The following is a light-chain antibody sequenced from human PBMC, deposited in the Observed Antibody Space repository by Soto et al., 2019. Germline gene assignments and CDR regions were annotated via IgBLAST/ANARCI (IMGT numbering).Light chain of an antibody. V-gene: IGKV3-11*01. CDR1: QSVTSS. CDR2: DAS. Sequence: EIVLTQSPPTLSLSPGERATLSCRASQSVTSSLVWYQQKPGQAPRLLMYDASNRATGIPARFSGSGSGTDFTLTISSLETEDSAVYYCQQYNNWPRTFGQGTKVDIK. J-gene: IGKJ1*01. CDR3: QQYNNWPRT.